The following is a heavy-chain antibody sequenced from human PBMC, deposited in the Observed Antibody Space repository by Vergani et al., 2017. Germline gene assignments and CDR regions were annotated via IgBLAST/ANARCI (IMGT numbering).Heavy chain of an antibody. Sequence: EVHLLESGGGLVQSGGSLRLSCAASGFTFSNYAVSWVRQAPGRGLAWVSSISGPGLSTYYADSVKGRFSISRDNSKNTVFLQMHSLRAEDTAIYYCARAVSTTVGDPPGYWGQGTLVTVSS. CDR2: ISGPGLST. CDR1: GFTFSNYA. D-gene: IGHD4-23*01. J-gene: IGHJ4*02. V-gene: IGHV3-23*01. CDR3: ARAVSTTVGDPPGY.